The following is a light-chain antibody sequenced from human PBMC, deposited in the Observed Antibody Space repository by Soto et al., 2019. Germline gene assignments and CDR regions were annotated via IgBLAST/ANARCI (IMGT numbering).Light chain of an antibody. CDR3: QQYNSYSSLT. CDR1: QSISSW. Sequence: DIQMTQSPSTLSASVGDRVTITCRASQSISSWLAWYQQKPGKAPKLLIYDASSLEGGVPSRFSGSGSGTEFTLTISSLQPDDVATDYCQQYNSYSSLTFGGGTKVEIK. CDR2: DAS. J-gene: IGKJ4*01. V-gene: IGKV1-5*01.